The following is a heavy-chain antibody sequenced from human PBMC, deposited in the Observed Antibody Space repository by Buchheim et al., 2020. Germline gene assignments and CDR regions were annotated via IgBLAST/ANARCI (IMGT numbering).Heavy chain of an antibody. CDR2: IYYSGST. CDR1: GGSVSSGSYY. CDR3: ARARYYDFWSGYAD. D-gene: IGHD3-3*01. Sequence: QVQLQESGPGLVKPSETLSLTCTVSGGSVSSGSYYWSWIRQPPGKGLEWIGYIYYSGSTNYNPSLKSRVTISVDTSKNQFSLKLSSVTAADTAVYYCARARYYDFWSGYADWGQGTL. V-gene: IGHV4-61*01. J-gene: IGHJ4*02.